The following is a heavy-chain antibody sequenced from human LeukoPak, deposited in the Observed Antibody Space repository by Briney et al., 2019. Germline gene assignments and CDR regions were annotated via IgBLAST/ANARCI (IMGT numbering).Heavy chain of an antibody. D-gene: IGHD3-22*01. Sequence: GGSLRLSCAASGFSFSTYSMNWIRQAPGKGLEWISYISGSGGSIFTAGSVRGRFTISRDNGNNSLFLQMNPLRAEDTAVYYCARGRYYDTSAYNYFDPWGQGTPVTVSS. J-gene: IGHJ5*02. V-gene: IGHV3-48*01. CDR3: ARGRYYDTSAYNYFDP. CDR1: GFSFSTYS. CDR2: ISGSGGSI.